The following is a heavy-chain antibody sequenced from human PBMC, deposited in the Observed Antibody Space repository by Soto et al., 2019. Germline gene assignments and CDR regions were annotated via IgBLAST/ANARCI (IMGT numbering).Heavy chain of an antibody. J-gene: IGHJ6*02. CDR1: GDSVSSNCAA. V-gene: IGHV6-1*01. D-gene: IGHD5-12*01. CDR3: ARDDSGYDFGNYYYGMDV. Sequence: SQTLSLTCAISGDSVSSNCAAWNWLRPSPSRGLEWLGRTYYRSKWYNDYAVSVKSRITINPDTSKNQFSLQLNSVTPEDTAVYYCARDDSGYDFGNYYYGMDVWGQGTTVTVSS. CDR2: TYYRSKWYN.